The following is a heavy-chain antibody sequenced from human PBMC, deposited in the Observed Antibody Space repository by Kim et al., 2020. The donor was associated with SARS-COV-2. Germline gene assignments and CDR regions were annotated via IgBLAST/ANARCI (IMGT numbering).Heavy chain of an antibody. CDR2: IYTSGST. Sequence: SETLSLTCTVSGGSISSYYWSWIRQPAGKGLEWIGRIYTSGSTNYNPSLKSRVTMSVDTSKNQFSLKLSSVTAADTAVYYCARGAYTVTTRPYYYYGMDVWGQGTTVTVSS. J-gene: IGHJ6*02. CDR1: GGSISSYY. CDR3: ARGAYTVTTRPYYYYGMDV. V-gene: IGHV4-4*07. D-gene: IGHD4-17*01.